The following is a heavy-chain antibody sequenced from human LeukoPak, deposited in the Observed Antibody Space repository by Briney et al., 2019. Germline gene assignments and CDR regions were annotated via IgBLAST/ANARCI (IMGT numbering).Heavy chain of an antibody. CDR2: IWYDGSNK. CDR3: ARDRHPYYSYGDPIADY. J-gene: IGHJ4*02. D-gene: IGHD4-17*01. V-gene: IGHV3-33*01. CDR1: GFTFSSYG. Sequence: GGSLRLSCAASGFTFSSYGMHWVRQAPGKGLEWVAVIWYDGSNKYYADSVKGRFTISRDSSKNMLYLQMNSLRAEDTAVYYCARDRHPYYSYGDPIADYWGQGTLVTVSS.